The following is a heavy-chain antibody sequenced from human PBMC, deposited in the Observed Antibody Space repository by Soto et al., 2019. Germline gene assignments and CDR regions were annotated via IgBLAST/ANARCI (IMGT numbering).Heavy chain of an antibody. V-gene: IGHV1-46*01. Sequence: ASVKVSCKASGYTFTSYYMHWVRQAPGQGLEWMGIINPSGVSTSYAQKFQGRVTMTRDTSTSTVYMELSSLRSEDTAVYYCARGDGYNTYYYYYGMDVWGQGTTVTVSS. J-gene: IGHJ6*02. CDR1: GYTFTSYY. CDR3: ARGDGYNTYYYYYGMDV. D-gene: IGHD5-12*01. CDR2: INPSGVST.